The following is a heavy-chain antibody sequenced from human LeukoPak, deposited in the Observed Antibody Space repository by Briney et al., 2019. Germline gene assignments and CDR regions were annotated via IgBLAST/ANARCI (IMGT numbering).Heavy chain of an antibody. CDR2: ISGSGGST. CDR1: GFTFSSYA. Sequence: GGSLRLSCAASGFTFSSYAMSWVRQAPGKGLEWVSAISGSGGSTYYADSVKGRFTISRDNSKNTLYLQMNSLRAEDTAVYYCAPDIVVVVAAFWGQGTLVTVSS. J-gene: IGHJ4*02. D-gene: IGHD2-15*01. CDR3: APDIVVVVAAF. V-gene: IGHV3-23*01.